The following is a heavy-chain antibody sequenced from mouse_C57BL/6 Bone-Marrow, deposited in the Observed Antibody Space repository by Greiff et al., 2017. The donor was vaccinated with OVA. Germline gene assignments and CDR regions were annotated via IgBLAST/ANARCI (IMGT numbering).Heavy chain of an antibody. V-gene: IGHV1-15*01. D-gene: IGHD1-1*01. CDR1: GYTFTDYE. Sequence: VQLQQSGAELVRPGASVTLSCKASGYTFTDYEMHWVKQTPVHGLEWIGAIDPETGGTAYYQKFKGKAILTADKSSSTAYMELHSLTSEDSAVYYCTPNYYYGDYWGQGTTLTVSS. CDR2: IDPETGGT. J-gene: IGHJ2*01. CDR3: TPNYYYGDY.